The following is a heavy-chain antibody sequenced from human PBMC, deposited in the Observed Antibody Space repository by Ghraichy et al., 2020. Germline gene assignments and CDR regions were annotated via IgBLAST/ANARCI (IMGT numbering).Heavy chain of an antibody. CDR1: GVSIAATTYY. Sequence: SETLSLTCTVSGVSIAATTYYWGWIRQSPGKGLEWIGTVYYSGTTYYTPSLKSRLAISADTSKNQFSLRLSSVTAADTSVYYCARHGTGYVSSSSTYYYTMDVWGQGTTVTVSS. D-gene: IGHD6-6*01. J-gene: IGHJ6*02. CDR2: VYYSGTT. CDR3: ARHGTGYVSSSSTYYYTMDV. V-gene: IGHV4-39*01.